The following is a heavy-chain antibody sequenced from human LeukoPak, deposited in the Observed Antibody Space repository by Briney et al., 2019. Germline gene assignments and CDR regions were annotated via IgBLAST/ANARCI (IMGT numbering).Heavy chain of an antibody. CDR2: ISSSSSYI. D-gene: IGHD6-19*01. Sequence: GSLRLSCAASGFTFSSYSMNWVRPAPGKGLEWVSSISSSSSYIYYADSVKGRFTISRDNAKNSLYLQMNSLRAEDTAVYYCARREAQTWLVRDYWGQGTLVTVSS. CDR3: ARREAQTWLVRDY. V-gene: IGHV3-21*01. CDR1: GFTFSSYS. J-gene: IGHJ4*02.